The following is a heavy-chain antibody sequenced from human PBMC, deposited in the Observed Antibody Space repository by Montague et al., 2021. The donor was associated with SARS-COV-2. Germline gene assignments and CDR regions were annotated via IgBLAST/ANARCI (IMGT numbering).Heavy chain of an antibody. J-gene: IGHJ4*02. Sequence: SETLSLTCSVSGGSIGSYYWSWLRQPPRKGLEWIGHIPYSCSNTYSPSFKRRVTISIDTPKTQFSLNLSSVTAADTAVYYCARSLDPSGTYYLHYWGQGTLVTVSS. D-gene: IGHD3-10*01. CDR3: ARSLDPSGTYYLHY. CDR1: GGSIGSYY. CDR2: IPYSCSN. V-gene: IGHV4-59*01.